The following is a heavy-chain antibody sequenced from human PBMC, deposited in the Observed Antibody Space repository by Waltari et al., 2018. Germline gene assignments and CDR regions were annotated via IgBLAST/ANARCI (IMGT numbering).Heavy chain of an antibody. J-gene: IGHJ3*02. D-gene: IGHD4-17*01. CDR1: GYSISSGYY. CDR3: ARRDYGDERMAISAFDI. CDR2: IYHSGST. V-gene: IGHV4-38-2*01. Sequence: QVQLQESGPGLVKPSETLSLTCAVSGYSISSGYYWGWIRQPPGKGLEWIGSIYHSGSTYYNPSLKSRVTISVDTSKNQFSLKLSSVTAADTAVYYCARRDYGDERMAISAFDIWGQGTMVTVSS.